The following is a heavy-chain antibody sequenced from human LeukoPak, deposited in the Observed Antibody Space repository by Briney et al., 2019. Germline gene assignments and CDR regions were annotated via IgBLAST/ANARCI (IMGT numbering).Heavy chain of an antibody. J-gene: IGHJ4*02. V-gene: IGHV3-23*01. CDR1: GFTFISYT. CDR2: ISGSGGSS. D-gene: IGHD5-12*01. CDR3: AKGSGYSGPPY. Sequence: GGSLRLSCAASGFTFISYTMSWVRQAPGKGLEWVSTISGSGGSSDYAESVKGRFTISRDNSKNTVYVQMNSLRAEDTAVYYCAKGSGYSGPPYWGQGTLVTVSA.